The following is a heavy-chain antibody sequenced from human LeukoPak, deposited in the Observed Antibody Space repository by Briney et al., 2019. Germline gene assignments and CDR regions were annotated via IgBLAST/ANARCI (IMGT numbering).Heavy chain of an antibody. CDR3: ARGRLVSSGWWEYFQH. Sequence: SETLSLTCAVYGGSFSGYYWSWNRQPPGKGLEWIGEINHSGSTNYNPSLKSRVTISVDTSKNQFSLKLSSVTAADTAVYYCARGRLVSSGWWEYFQHWGQGTLVTVSS. D-gene: IGHD6-19*01. V-gene: IGHV4-34*01. CDR2: INHSGST. J-gene: IGHJ1*01. CDR1: GGSFSGYY.